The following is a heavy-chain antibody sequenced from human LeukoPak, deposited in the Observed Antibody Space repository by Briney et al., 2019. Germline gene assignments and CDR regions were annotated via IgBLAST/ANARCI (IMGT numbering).Heavy chain of an antibody. V-gene: IGHV3-30*03. CDR2: ISYDGSNK. D-gene: IGHD1-26*01. CDR1: GFTFSSYG. J-gene: IGHJ4*02. CDR3: ARDRYSGTFDY. Sequence: GGSLRPSCAASGFTFSSYGMHWVRQAPGKGLEWVAVISYDGSNKYYADSVKGRFTISRDNSKNTLYLQMNSLRAEDTAVYYCARDRYSGTFDYWGQGTLVTVSS.